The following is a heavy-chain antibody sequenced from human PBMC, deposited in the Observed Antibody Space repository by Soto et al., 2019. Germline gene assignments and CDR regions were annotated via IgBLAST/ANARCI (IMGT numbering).Heavy chain of an antibody. V-gene: IGHV3-23*01. D-gene: IGHD6-13*01. Sequence: GGSLRLCCAASGLTFSSYAMSWVRQAPGKGLEWVSAISGSGGSTYYADSVKGRFTISRDNSKNTLYLQMNSLRAEDTAVYYCAREPRTAAGYNWFDPWGQGTLVTVSS. J-gene: IGHJ5*02. CDR3: AREPRTAAGYNWFDP. CDR2: ISGSGGST. CDR1: GLTFSSYA.